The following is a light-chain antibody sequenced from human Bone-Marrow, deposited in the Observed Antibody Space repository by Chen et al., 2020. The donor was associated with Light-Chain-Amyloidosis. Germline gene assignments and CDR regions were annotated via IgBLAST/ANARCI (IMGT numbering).Light chain of an antibody. CDR1: NIGSPS. CDR2: DDS. V-gene: IGLV3-21*02. CDR3: QVWDRSSDRPV. J-gene: IGLJ3*02. Sequence: SYVLTQPSSVSVAPGQTATIACGGNNIGSPSVHWYQQTPGQAPLLVVYDDSDRPSGIPERLSGSNSGNTATLTISRGEAGDEADYYCQVWDRSSDRPVFGGGTKLTVL.